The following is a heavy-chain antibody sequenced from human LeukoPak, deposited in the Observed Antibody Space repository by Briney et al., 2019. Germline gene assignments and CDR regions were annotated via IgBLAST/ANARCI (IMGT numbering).Heavy chain of an antibody. J-gene: IGHJ6*02. CDR1: GGSISSYY. Sequence: SETLSLTCTVSGGSISSYYWSWIRQPPGKGLEWIGYIYYSGSTNYNPSLKSRVTISVDASKNQFSLKLSSVTAADTAVYYCARGTAAGDYYGMDVWGQGTTVTVSS. CDR2: IYYSGST. D-gene: IGHD6-13*01. CDR3: ARGTAAGDYYGMDV. V-gene: IGHV4-59*01.